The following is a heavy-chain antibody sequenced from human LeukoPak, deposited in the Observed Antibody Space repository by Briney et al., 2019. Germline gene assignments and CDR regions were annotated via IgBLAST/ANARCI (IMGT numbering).Heavy chain of an antibody. CDR3: AKGGSDYAFEY. V-gene: IGHV3-53*01. CDR2: IYSGGGT. J-gene: IGHJ4*02. Sequence: GGSLRLSCAGSGFTVSRNDMTWARQAPGKGLEWVSVIYSGGGTYYADSVKGRFTISRDNFKNTLYLQMNSLRAEDTAVYYCAKGGSDYAFEYWGQGSLVTASS. D-gene: IGHD4-17*01. CDR1: GFTVSRND.